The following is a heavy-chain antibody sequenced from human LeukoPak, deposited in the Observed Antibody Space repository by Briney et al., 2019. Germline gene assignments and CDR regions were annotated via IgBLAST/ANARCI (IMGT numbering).Heavy chain of an antibody. D-gene: IGHD2-15*01. CDR1: GFTFSSYA. J-gene: IGHJ4*02. V-gene: IGHV3-23*01. CDR3: ASDRGYCSGGSCYSRDY. Sequence: GGSLRLSGAASGFTFSSYAMSWVRQAPGKGLEWVSAISGSGGSTYYADSVKGRFTISRDNSKNTLYPQMNSLRAEDTAVYYCASDRGYCSGGSCYSRDYWGQGTLVTVSS. CDR2: ISGSGGST.